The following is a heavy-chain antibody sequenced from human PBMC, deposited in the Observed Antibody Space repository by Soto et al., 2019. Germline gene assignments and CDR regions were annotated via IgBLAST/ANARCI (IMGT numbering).Heavy chain of an antibody. D-gene: IGHD6-6*01. CDR1: GYTLTELS. CDR3: ATGAWIAARHYFDY. Sequence: ASVKVSCKVSGYTLTELSMHWVRQAPGKGLEWMGGFDPEDGETIYAQKFQGRVTMTEDTSTDTAYMELSSLRSEDTAVYYCATGAWIAARHYFDYWGQGTLVTVSS. V-gene: IGHV1-24*01. J-gene: IGHJ4*02. CDR2: FDPEDGET.